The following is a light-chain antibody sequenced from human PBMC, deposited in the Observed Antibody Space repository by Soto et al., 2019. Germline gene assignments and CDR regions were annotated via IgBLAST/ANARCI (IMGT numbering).Light chain of an antibody. V-gene: IGLV2-14*01. CDR3: SSYTSWAPGV. CDR2: EAT. J-gene: IGLJ3*02. Sequence: QSALTQPASVSGSPGQSITISCTGTGSDIGGYNYVSWYQQRPGKAPQLMIYEATDRPSGVSNRFSGSKSGNTASLTISGRQAEDEADYYCSSYTSWAPGVFGGGTKLTVL. CDR1: GSDIGGYNY.